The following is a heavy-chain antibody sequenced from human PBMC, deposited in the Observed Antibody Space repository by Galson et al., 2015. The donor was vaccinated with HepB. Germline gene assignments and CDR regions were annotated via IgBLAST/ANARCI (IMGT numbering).Heavy chain of an antibody. Sequence: QSGAEVKKPGESLKISCKGSGSSFTNYWIGWVRQMPGKGLEWMGIIYPGDSDTRYSPSFQGQVAISVDKSISTAYLQWSSLQASDTAMYYCARQGGGIDYGATHFDYWGQGTQVTVSS. CDR2: IYPGDSDT. CDR1: GSSFTNYW. D-gene: IGHD4/OR15-4a*01. CDR3: ARQGGGIDYGATHFDY. J-gene: IGHJ4*02. V-gene: IGHV5-51*01.